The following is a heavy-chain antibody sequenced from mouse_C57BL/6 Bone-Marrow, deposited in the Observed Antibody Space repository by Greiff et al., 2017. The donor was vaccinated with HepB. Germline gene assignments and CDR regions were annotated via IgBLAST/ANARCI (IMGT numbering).Heavy chain of an antibody. V-gene: IGHV14-4*01. CDR1: GFNIKDDY. Sequence: DVQLQESGAELVRPGASVKLSCTASGFNIKDDYMHWVKQRPEQGLEWIGWIDPENGDTEYASKFQGKATITADTSSNTAYLQLSSLTSEDTAVYYCTTWITTVVATNFDVWGTGTTVTVSS. CDR2: IDPENGDT. J-gene: IGHJ1*03. D-gene: IGHD1-1*01. CDR3: TTWITTVVATNFDV.